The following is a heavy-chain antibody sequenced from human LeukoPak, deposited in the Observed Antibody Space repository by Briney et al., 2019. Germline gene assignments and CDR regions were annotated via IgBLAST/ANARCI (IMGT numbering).Heavy chain of an antibody. D-gene: IGHD3-10*01. J-gene: IGHJ4*02. CDR3: ARDPLSGRSPVY. CDR1: GGSISSSSYY. CDR2: IYYSGST. V-gene: IGHV4-39*07. Sequence: SETLTLTCTVSGGSISSSSYYWGWIRQPPGKGLEWIGSIYYSGSTYYNPSLKSRVTISVDTSKNQFSLKLSSVTAADTAVYYCARDPLSGRSPVYWGQGTLVTVSS.